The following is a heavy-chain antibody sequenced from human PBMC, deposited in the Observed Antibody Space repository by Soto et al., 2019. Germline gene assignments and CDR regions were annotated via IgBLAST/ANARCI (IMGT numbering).Heavy chain of an antibody. J-gene: IGHJ4*02. D-gene: IGHD3-22*01. CDR2: INSDGSST. V-gene: IGHV3-74*01. Sequence: PGGSLRLSCAAFGFTFSSYWMHWVRQAPGKGLVWVSRINSDGSSTSYADSVKGRFTISRDNAKNTLYLQMNSLRAEDTAVYYCARVDYYDSSGPLDYWGQGTLVTVSS. CDR1: GFTFSSYW. CDR3: ARVDYYDSSGPLDY.